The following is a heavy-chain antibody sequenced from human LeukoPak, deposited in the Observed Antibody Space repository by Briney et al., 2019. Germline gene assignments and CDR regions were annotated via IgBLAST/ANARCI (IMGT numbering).Heavy chain of an antibody. Sequence: GGSLRLSCAASGFSLSSYAMSWVRQAPGKGLEWVGFIRSKAYGETTEYAASVKGRFTISRDDSKSIAYLQMNSLKTEDTAVYYCNREYVRSGDSSGYYYYWGQGTQVTVAS. CDR2: IRSKAYGETT. D-gene: IGHD3-22*01. CDR1: GFSLSSYA. V-gene: IGHV3-49*04. J-gene: IGHJ4*02. CDR3: NREYVRSGDSSGYYYY.